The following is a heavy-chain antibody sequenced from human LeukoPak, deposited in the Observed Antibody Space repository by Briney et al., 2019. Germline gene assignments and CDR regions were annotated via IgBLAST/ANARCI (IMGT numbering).Heavy chain of an antibody. CDR2: ISSGSSNI. J-gene: IGHJ5*02. D-gene: IGHD3-3*01. Sequence: GGSLRLSCAASGFTFSSYEMTWVRQAPGKGLEWVSYISSGSSNIYYADSVKGRFTISRDNAKNSLYLQMNSLRAEDTAVYYCARGRPDYDFWSGFYNHWGQGTLVTVSS. CDR3: ARGRPDYDFWSGFYNH. V-gene: IGHV3-48*03. CDR1: GFTFSSYE.